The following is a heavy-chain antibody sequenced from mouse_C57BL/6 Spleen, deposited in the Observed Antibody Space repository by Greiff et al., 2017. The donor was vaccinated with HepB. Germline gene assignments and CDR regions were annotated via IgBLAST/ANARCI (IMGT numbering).Heavy chain of an antibody. Sequence: VQLQQSGPELVKPGASVKLSCKASGYTFTSYDINWVKQRPGQGLEWIGWIYPRDGSTKYNEKFKGKATLTVDTSSSTAYMELHSLTSEDSAVYFCARKRGSITTVVAPFDYWGQGTTLTVSS. D-gene: IGHD1-1*01. J-gene: IGHJ2*01. V-gene: IGHV1-85*01. CDR1: GYTFTSYD. CDR2: IYPRDGST. CDR3: ARKRGSITTVVAPFDY.